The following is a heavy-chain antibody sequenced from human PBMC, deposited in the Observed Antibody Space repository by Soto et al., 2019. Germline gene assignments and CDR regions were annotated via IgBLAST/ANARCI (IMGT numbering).Heavy chain of an antibody. J-gene: IGHJ4*02. CDR1: GFTFSSYA. CDR2: ISGSGSST. D-gene: IGHD4-17*01. Sequence: GGSLRLSCAASGFTFSSYAMSWVLQAPGKGLEWVSAISGSGSSTYYADSVKGRFTISRDNSKNTLYLQMNSLRAEDTAVYYCAKETLGVYGDSPLAGWGQGTLVTVSS. CDR3: AKETLGVYGDSPLAG. V-gene: IGHV3-23*01.